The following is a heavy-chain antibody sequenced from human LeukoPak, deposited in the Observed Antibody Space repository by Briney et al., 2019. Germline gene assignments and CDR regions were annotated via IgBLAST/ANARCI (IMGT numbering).Heavy chain of an antibody. CDR2: ISGSGGST. CDR3: AKDPRANYFATSVYFAY. Sequence: GGSLRLSCAASGFTFSSYAMSWVRQAPGKGLEWVSAISGSGGSTYYADSVKGRFTISRDNSKNTLYLQMNSLRAEDTAVYYCAKDPRANYFATSVYFAYWGQGTLVTVSS. J-gene: IGHJ4*02. D-gene: IGHD1-26*01. CDR1: GFTFSSYA. V-gene: IGHV3-23*01.